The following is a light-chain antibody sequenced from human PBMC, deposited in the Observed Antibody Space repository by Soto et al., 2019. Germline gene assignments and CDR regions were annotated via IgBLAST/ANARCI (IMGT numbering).Light chain of an antibody. V-gene: IGLV2-11*01. CDR3: CSHAGSFTLV. CDR2: DVS. J-gene: IGLJ2*01. Sequence: QSVLTQPRSVSGSPGQSVTISCSGTSSDVGGYNYVSWYQKYPGKAPRLMIYDVSKRPSGVPDRFSGSKSGNTASLTISGLQAEDEADYNCCSHAGSFTLVFGGGTKVTVL. CDR1: SSDVGGYNY.